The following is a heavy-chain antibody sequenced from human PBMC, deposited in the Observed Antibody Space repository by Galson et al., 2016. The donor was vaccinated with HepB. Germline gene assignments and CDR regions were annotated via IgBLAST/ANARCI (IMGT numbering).Heavy chain of an antibody. CDR3: ARDLLSPYNWFDP. Sequence: LRLSCAASGFTFSSYWMHWVRQAPGKGLVWVSRISSDGSSTSYADSVKGRFTISRDNAKNTLYLQMNSLRAEDTAVYYCARDLLSPYNWFDPWGQGALVTVSS. CDR1: GFTFSSYW. J-gene: IGHJ5*02. CDR2: ISSDGSST. V-gene: IGHV3-74*01.